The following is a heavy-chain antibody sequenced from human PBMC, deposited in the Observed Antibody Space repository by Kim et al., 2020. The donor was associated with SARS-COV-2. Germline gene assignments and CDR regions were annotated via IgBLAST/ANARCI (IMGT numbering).Heavy chain of an antibody. CDR3: AKGWYYYDSRGSDY. V-gene: IGHV3-33*06. J-gene: IGHJ4*02. D-gene: IGHD3-22*01. Sequence: ADSVKGRFTISRDNSKNTLYLQMNSLRAEDTAVYYCAKGWYYYDSRGSDYWGQGTLVTVSS.